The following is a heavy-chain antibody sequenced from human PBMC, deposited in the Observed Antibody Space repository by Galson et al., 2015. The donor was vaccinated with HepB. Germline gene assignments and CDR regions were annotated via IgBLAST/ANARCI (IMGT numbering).Heavy chain of an antibody. Sequence: SLRLSCAASGFTFSSYSMNWVRQAPGKGLEWVAVISYDGSNKYYADSVKGRFTISRDNSKNTLYLQMNSLRAEDTAVYYCLGGYYYYYYGMDVWGQGTTVTVSS. CDR1: GFTFSSYS. CDR3: LGGYYYYYYGMDV. CDR2: ISYDGSNK. V-gene: IGHV3-30*03. D-gene: IGHD3-16*01. J-gene: IGHJ6*02.